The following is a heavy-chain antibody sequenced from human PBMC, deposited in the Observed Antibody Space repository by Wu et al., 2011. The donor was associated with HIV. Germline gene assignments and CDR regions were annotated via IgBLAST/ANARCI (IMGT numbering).Heavy chain of an antibody. D-gene: IGHD2-21*01. Sequence: VQLHGVGPRTGEAFGDPVPHLRCLWLLHQQWLLLGLDPAAPREGPEWIATIYHSGNTYYNPSLKSRVTISVDTSKNQFSLRLSSVTAADAAVYYCARAPSVVMDATWGNWFDPWGQGILVTVSS. J-gene: IGHJ5*02. CDR2: IYHSGNT. CDR3: ARAPSVVMDATWGNWFDP. V-gene: IGHV4-38-2*01. CDR1: LLHQQWLL.